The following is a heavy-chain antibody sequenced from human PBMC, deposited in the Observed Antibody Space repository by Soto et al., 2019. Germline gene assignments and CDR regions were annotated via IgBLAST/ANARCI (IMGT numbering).Heavy chain of an antibody. CDR2: INPNSATT. CDR1: GYTFTAYY. CDR3: ARGFYTANTRIDDN. D-gene: IGHD3-3*01. J-gene: IGHJ4*02. Sequence: GASVKVSCKASGYTFTAYYLHWVRQAPGQGLEWMGWINPNSATTKYVGKFQGRVTMTRDTSISTAYMELTDLRSDDTAVYYCARGFYTANTRIDDNWGQGTLVTVSS. V-gene: IGHV1-2*02.